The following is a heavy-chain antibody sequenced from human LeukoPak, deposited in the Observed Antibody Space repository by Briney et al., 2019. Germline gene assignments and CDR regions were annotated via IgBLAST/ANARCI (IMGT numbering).Heavy chain of an antibody. J-gene: IGHJ5*02. D-gene: IGHD5-12*01. CDR2: MCYTGTT. CDR1: GGSIRGLGYS. CDR3: ARSVSAYAGRGWFDL. Sequence: PSETLSLTCSVSGGSIRGLGYSWGWLRQPPGKGLEWNASMCYTGTTYYNPPLNRRVPMSVATYKNQFSLILTTVIAAAPAVGYCARSVSAYAGRGWFDLWGQGTLVTVSS. V-gene: IGHV4-39*07.